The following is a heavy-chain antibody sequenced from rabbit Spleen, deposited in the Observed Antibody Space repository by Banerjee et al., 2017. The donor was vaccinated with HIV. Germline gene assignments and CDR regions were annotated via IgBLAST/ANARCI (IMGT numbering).Heavy chain of an antibody. V-gene: IGHV1S45*01. CDR1: GFSCSDDYY. Sequence: QQQLEESGGDLVQPEGSLTLTCTASGFSCSDDYYMCWVRQAPGKGLECIACIYGGSSGSTYYATWAKGRFTISQTSSTTVTLQMTSLTAADTATFFCARGSATMTMVITGFYFNLWGQGTLVTVS. CDR3: ARGSATMTMVITGFYFNL. J-gene: IGHJ4*01. CDR2: IYGGSSGST. D-gene: IGHD2-1*01.